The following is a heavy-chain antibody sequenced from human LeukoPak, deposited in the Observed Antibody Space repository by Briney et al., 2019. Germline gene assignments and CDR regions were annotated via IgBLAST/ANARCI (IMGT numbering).Heavy chain of an antibody. V-gene: IGHV3-74*01. D-gene: IGHD6-19*01. J-gene: IGHJ4*02. CDR2: IGGDGTTT. CDR1: GFTSSSYW. CDR3: ASSIVVPGHY. Sequence: GGSLRLSCTASGFTSSSYWMHWVRQAPGKGLVWVSHIGGDGTTTGYADSVKGRFTISRDNAKNTLYLQMNSLRVEDTAVYHCASSIVVPGHYWGQGTLVTVSS.